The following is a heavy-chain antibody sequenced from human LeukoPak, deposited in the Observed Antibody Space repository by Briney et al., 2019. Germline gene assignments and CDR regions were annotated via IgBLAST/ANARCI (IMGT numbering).Heavy chain of an antibody. D-gene: IGHD3-22*01. CDR1: SGSISSSSYY. Sequence: PSETLSLTCTVSSGSISSSSYYWGRIRQPPGKGLEWIGSIYYSGSTYYNPSLKSRVTISVDTSKNQFSLKLSSVTAADTAVYYCARHVYYHSSGVGAFDIWGQGTTVTVSS. V-gene: IGHV4-39*01. J-gene: IGHJ3*02. CDR2: IYYSGST. CDR3: ARHVYYHSSGVGAFDI.